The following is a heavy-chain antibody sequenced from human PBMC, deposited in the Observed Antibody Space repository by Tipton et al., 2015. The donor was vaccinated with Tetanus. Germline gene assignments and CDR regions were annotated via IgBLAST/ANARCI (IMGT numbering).Heavy chain of an antibody. CDR1: GFTFSDYY. CDR2: ISRSSSTI. V-gene: IGHV3-11*04. Sequence: GSLRLSCAASGFTFSDYYMTWIRQAPGKGLEWVSYISRSSSTIYYADSVKGRFTISRDNAKNSLYLQMSSLRVGDTAVYYCARDRGEDWTNFYYMDVWGKGATVTVSS. J-gene: IGHJ6*03. D-gene: IGHD3/OR15-3a*01. CDR3: ARDRGEDWTNFYYMDV.